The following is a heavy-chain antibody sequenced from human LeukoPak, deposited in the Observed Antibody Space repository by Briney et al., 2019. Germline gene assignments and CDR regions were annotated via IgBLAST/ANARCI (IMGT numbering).Heavy chain of an antibody. D-gene: IGHD3-22*01. CDR2: IIQDGSEK. CDR1: GFSFSSYW. J-gene: IGHJ4*02. CDR3: VKGGYYDREGTD. Sequence: PRGSLRLSCAASGFSFSSYWMTWVRQPPGKGLEWVANIIQDGSEKYYVDSVKGRFTISRDNSKNTLYLQMSSLRAEDTAVYYCVKGGYYDREGTDWGQGTLVTVSS. V-gene: IGHV3-7*02.